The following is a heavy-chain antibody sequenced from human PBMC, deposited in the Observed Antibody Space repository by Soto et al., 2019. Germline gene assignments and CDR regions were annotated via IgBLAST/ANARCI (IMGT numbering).Heavy chain of an antibody. CDR1: GFTFSSYA. V-gene: IGHV3-30-3*01. Sequence: QVQLVESGGGVVQPGRSLRLSCAASGFTFSSYAMHWVRQAPGKGLEWVAVISYDGSNKYYADSVKGRFTISRDNSKNRLYLQMNSLRAEDTAVYYRARDSSGWEDWGQGTLVTVSS. CDR2: ISYDGSNK. J-gene: IGHJ4*02. CDR3: ARDSSGWED. D-gene: IGHD6-19*01.